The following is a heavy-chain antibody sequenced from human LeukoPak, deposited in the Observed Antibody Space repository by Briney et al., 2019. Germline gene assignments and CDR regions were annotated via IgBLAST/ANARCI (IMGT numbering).Heavy chain of an antibody. CDR1: GFTFGNSW. CDR3: LLVVGPPGSDGFDV. J-gene: IGHJ3*01. D-gene: IGHD6-6*01. Sequence: GGSLRLSCAASGFTFGNSWVHWIRQAPGKGLVWVSLINADGTTTTYADSVKGRFTISRDNARNTVSLQMNSLTIEDTAVYHCLLVVGPPGSDGFDVWGQGTMIAVSS. V-gene: IGHV3-74*01. CDR2: INADGTTT.